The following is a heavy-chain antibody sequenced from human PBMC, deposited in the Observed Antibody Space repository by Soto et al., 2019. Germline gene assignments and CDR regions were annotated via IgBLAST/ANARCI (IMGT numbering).Heavy chain of an antibody. CDR1: GGTFSSYA. CDR3: ARAAIPSYYYYYGMDV. V-gene: IGHV1-69*01. D-gene: IGHD2-2*01. CDR2: IIPIFGTA. Sequence: QVQLVQSGAEVKKPGSSVKVSCTASGGTFSSYAISWVRQAPGQGLEWMGGIIPIFGTANYAQKFQGRVTITADESTSTAYMELSSLRSEDTAVYYCARAAIPSYYYYYGMDVWGQGTTVTVSS. J-gene: IGHJ6*02.